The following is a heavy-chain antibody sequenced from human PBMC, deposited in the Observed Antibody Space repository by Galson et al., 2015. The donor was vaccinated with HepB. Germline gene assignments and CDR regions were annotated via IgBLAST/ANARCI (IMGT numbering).Heavy chain of an antibody. CDR3: ARGCSSTSCSEQYNWFDP. Sequence: SLRLSCAASGFTFSDYYMSWIRQAPGKGLEWVSYISSSSSYTNYADSVKGRFTISRDNAKNSLYLQMNSLRAEDTAVYYCARGCSSTSCSEQYNWFDPWGQGTLVTVSS. V-gene: IGHV3-11*06. CDR2: ISSSSSYT. J-gene: IGHJ5*02. CDR1: GFTFSDYY. D-gene: IGHD2-2*01.